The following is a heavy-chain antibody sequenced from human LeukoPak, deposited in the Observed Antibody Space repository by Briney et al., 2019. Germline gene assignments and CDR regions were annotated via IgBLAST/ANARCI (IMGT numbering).Heavy chain of an antibody. D-gene: IGHD6-19*01. CDR1: GYTFTGYY. V-gene: IGHV1-2*02. J-gene: IGHJ2*01. Sequence: GASVKVSCKASGYTFTGYYMHWVRQAPGQGLEWMGWINPNSGGTNYAQKFQGRVTMTRDTSISTAYMELSRLRSDDTAVYYCARDPLAVAGTADWYFDLWGRGTLVTVSS. CDR3: ARDPLAVAGTADWYFDL. CDR2: INPNSGGT.